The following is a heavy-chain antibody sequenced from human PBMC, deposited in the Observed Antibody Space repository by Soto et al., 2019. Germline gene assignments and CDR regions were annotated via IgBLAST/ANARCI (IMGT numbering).Heavy chain of an antibody. CDR2: IISSSSYI. CDR3: ARDPSTFDY. J-gene: IGHJ4*02. Sequence: GGSLRLSCAASGFTFSSYSMNWVRQAPGKGLEWVSSIISSSSYIYYAASVKGRFTISRDNAKNSLYLQMNSLRAEDTAVYYCARDPSTFDYWGQGTLVTVSS. V-gene: IGHV3-21*01. CDR1: GFTFSSYS. D-gene: IGHD6-6*01.